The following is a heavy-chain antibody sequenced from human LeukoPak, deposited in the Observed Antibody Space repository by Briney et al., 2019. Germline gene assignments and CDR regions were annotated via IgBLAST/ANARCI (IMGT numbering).Heavy chain of an antibody. CDR2: IKQDGSEK. V-gene: IGHV3-7*01. CDR3: AELGITMIGGV. CDR1: GFSFSSYW. D-gene: IGHD3-10*02. Sequence: GGSLRLSCAASGFSFSSYWMSWVRQAPGKGLEWVASIKQDGSEKYYVDSVKGRFTISRDNAKNSLYLQMNSLRAEDTAVYYCAELGITMIGGVWGKGTTVTISS. J-gene: IGHJ6*04.